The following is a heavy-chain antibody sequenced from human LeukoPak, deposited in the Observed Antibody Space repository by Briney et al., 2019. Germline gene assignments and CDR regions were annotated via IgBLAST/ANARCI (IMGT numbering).Heavy chain of an antibody. J-gene: IGHJ4*02. D-gene: IGHD4-17*01. CDR2: IYSGGSP. CDR3: VRVDDYGDYPYYFDS. CDR1: GFLVSSKY. V-gene: IGHV3-66*01. Sequence: GGSLRLSCAASGFLVSSKYMSWVRQAPGEGLEWVSVIYSGGSPYYADSVKGRFTISRDNSKNTVYLHMNSLRAEDTAVYYCVRVDDYGDYPYYFDSWGQGALVTVSS.